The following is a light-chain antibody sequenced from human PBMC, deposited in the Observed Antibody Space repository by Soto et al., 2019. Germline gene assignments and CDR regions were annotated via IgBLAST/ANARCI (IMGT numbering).Light chain of an antibody. CDR2: DAS. CDR3: QLRSNWPRT. CDR1: QSVSSY. Sequence: EIVLTQSPATLSLSPGERATLSCRASQSVSSYLAWYQQKPGQAPRLLIYDASNRATGIPARFSGSGSGTDFTLTISILEPEDLAVYYCQLRSNWPRTFGQGTKVEIK. V-gene: IGKV3-11*01. J-gene: IGKJ1*01.